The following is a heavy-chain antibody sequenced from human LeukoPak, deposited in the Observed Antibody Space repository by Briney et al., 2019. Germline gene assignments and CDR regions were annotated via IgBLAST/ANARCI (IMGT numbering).Heavy chain of an antibody. CDR2: INPNSGGT. J-gene: IGHJ6*02. D-gene: IGHD2-2*01. V-gene: IGHV1-2*02. CDR3: AAVSAIVVVPAAQATDYYYYGMDV. CDR1: GYTFTGYY. Sequence: ASVKVSCKASGYTFTGYYMHWVRQAPGQGLEWMGWINPNSGGTNYAQKFQGRVTMTRDTSISTAYVELSRLRSDDTAVYYCAAVSAIVVVPAAQATDYYYYGMDVWGQGTTVTVSS.